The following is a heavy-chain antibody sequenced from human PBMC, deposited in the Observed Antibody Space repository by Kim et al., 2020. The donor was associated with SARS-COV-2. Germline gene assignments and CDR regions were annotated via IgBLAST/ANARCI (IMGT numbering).Heavy chain of an antibody. D-gene: IGHD3-22*01. CDR3: TTWWSCYYYAIDY. Sequence: YAAPVKGRFTISRYDSTNTLYLQMNSLTTEDTAVYYCTTWWSCYYYAIDYWGQGTLVTVSS. J-gene: IGHJ4*02. V-gene: IGHV3-15*01.